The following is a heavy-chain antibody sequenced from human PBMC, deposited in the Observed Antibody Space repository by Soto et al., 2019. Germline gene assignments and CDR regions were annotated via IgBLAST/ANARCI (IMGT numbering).Heavy chain of an antibody. CDR3: SRNGGWTFDY. Sequence: QVQLQESGPGLVKPSGTLSLTCAVSGGSISGGTWWSWVRQPPGKGLEWIGEISHSGITGYNPSLKSRLTISVDKSKNQFSLKLNSVTAADTAIYYCSRNGGWTFDYWGQGTLVTVSS. D-gene: IGHD6-19*01. V-gene: IGHV4-4*02. CDR2: ISHSGIT. CDR1: GGSISGGTW. J-gene: IGHJ4*02.